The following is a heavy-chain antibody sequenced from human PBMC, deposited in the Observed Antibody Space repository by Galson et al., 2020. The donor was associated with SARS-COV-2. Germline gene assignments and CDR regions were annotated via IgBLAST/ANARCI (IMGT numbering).Heavy chain of an antibody. J-gene: IGHJ6*02. CDR3: ARGIVVVVAGTYYYGMDV. CDR2: IDWDDDK. D-gene: IGHD2-15*01. CDR1: GFSLSTSGMC. V-gene: IGHV2-70*01. Sequence: SGPTLVKPTQTLTLTCTFSGFSLSTSGMCVSWIRQPPGKALEWLALIDWDDDKYYSTSLKTRLTISKDTSKNQVVLTMTNMDPVDTATYYCARGIVVVVAGTYYYGMDVWGQGTTVTVSS.